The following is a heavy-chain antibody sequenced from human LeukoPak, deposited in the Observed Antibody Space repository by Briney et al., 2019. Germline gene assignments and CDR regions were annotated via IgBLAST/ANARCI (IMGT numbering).Heavy chain of an antibody. V-gene: IGHV4-4*07. CDR1: GGSISSYY. CDR3: ARLVVVAASGGYYFDY. Sequence: SETLSLTCTVSGGSISSYYWSWIRQPAGKGLEWIGRIYTSGSTNYNPSLKSRVTMSVDTSKNQFSLKLSSVTAADTAVYYCARLVVVAASGGYYFDYWGQGTLVTVSS. CDR2: IYTSGST. J-gene: IGHJ4*02. D-gene: IGHD2-15*01.